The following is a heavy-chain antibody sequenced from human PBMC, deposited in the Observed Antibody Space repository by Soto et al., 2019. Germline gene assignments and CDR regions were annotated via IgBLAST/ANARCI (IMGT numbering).Heavy chain of an antibody. CDR1: GFAFTPYW. D-gene: IGHD3-3*01. J-gene: IGHJ4*02. CDR2: LNGDGSST. Sequence: EVQLLESGGGLVQPGGSLTLSCAASGFAFTPYWFHWVRQGPGKWLVWVSRLNGDGSSTWYEDSVKGGLTISRDKAMNTLNLQMTSLRAEATAVYYGAREMLGSGLRIPDHWGQGTLVTVSS. V-gene: IGHV3-74*01. CDR3: AREMLGSGLRIPDH.